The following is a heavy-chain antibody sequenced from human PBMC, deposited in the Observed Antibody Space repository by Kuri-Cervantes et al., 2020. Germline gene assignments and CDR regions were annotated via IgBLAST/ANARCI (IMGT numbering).Heavy chain of an antibody. V-gene: IGHV4-39*07. J-gene: IGHJ4*02. CDR3: ARVRGYSYGPFDY. CDR2: VYYSGST. CDR1: GGSISSSTYY. D-gene: IGHD5-18*01. Sequence: SETLSLTCSVSGGSISSSTYYWGWIRQPPGKGLDWIGTVYYSGSTYYNPSLKSRVTISVDTSKNQFSLKLSSVTAADTAVYYCARVRGYSYGPFDYWGQGTLVTVSS.